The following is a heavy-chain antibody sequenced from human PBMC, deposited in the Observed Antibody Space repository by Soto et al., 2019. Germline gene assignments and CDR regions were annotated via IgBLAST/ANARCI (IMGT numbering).Heavy chain of an antibody. Sequence: ASVKVSCKASGGTFSSYAISWVRQAPGQGLEWMGGIIPIFGTANYAQKFQGRVTITADESTSTAYMELSSLRSEDTAVYYCASDEVLRYFARLPSYGMDVWGQGNTVTVSS. D-gene: IGHD3-9*01. CDR2: IIPIFGTA. V-gene: IGHV1-69*13. J-gene: IGHJ6*02. CDR1: GGTFSSYA. CDR3: ASDEVLRYFARLPSYGMDV.